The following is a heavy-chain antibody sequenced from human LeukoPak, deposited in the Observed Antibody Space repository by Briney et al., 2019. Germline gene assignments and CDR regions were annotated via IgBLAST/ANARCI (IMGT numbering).Heavy chain of an antibody. D-gene: IGHD2-21*01. Sequence: SETLSLTCTVSGGSISSSNSYCGWIRQPPGKGLEWIGTLSYSGSTYYNPSLKSRITISVDKSKSQFSLRLSSLTAADTAMYYCARHIQGANVCDYWGQGTLVTVPS. CDR3: ARHIQGANVCDY. V-gene: IGHV4-39*01. CDR1: GGSISSSNSY. J-gene: IGHJ4*02. CDR2: LSYSGST.